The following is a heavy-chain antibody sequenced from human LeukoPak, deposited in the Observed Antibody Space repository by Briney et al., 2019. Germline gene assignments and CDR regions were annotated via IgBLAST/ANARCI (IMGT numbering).Heavy chain of an antibody. Sequence: KSSETLSLTCSVSGYSISRAYSWGWVRQPPGKGLEWIGSLYDSGSSYYNPSLKSRVTISVDTSKNQFSLKLSSVTAADTAVYYCAREDNWNYESAFDIWGQGTMVTVSS. J-gene: IGHJ3*02. D-gene: IGHD1-7*01. CDR1: GYSISRAYS. CDR3: AREDNWNYESAFDI. CDR2: LYDSGSS. V-gene: IGHV4-38-2*02.